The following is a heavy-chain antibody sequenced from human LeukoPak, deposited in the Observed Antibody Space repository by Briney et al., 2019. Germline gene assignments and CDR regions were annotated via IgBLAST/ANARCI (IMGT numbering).Heavy chain of an antibody. CDR1: GYIFTGHY. CDR3: ARDGGHCGSNSCSVYYYYGLDA. CDR2: INPKSGDT. J-gene: IGHJ6*02. V-gene: IGHV1-2*02. D-gene: IGHD2-2*01. Sequence: GASVKVSCKASGYIFTGHYMHWVRQAPGQGLEWVGWINPKSGDTNHAQKFQGRVTMTWDTSISTASMELSRLRSDDTAVYYCARDGGHCGSNSCSVYYYYGLDAWGQGTTVTVSS.